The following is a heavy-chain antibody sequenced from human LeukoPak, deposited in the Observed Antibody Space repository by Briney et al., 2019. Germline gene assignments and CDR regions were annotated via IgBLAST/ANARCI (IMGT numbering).Heavy chain of an antibody. CDR1: GDDVSTNKAT. CDR2: TYYRSQRSN. CDR3: VRLVGNSWLDY. Sequence: PSQTLSLTCAISGDDVSTNKATWNWTRQSPSRGLEWLRRTYYRSQRSNDYAVSVKSRITITPDTATCQFSLHLNSLTRDDTAVYYCVRLVGNSWLDYWGQGTLVTVSS. D-gene: IGHD6-13*01. J-gene: IGHJ4*02. V-gene: IGHV6-1*01.